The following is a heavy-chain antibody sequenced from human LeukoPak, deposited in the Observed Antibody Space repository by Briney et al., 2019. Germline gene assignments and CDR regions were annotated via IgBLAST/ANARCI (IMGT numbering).Heavy chain of an antibody. J-gene: IGHJ4*02. CDR3: AKDRSIGYSSSSPFDY. CDR1: GFTFSSYG. D-gene: IGHD6-6*01. Sequence: GGSLRLSCAASGFTFSSYGMHWVRQAPGKGLEWVAFIRYDGSRKYYADSVKGRFTISRDNSKNTLYLQMNSLRAEDTAVYYCAKDRSIGYSSSSPFDYWGQGTLVTVSS. V-gene: IGHV3-30*02. CDR2: IRYDGSRK.